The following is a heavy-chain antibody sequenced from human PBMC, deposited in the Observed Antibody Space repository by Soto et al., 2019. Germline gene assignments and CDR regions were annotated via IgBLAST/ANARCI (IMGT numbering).Heavy chain of an antibody. CDR1: GYSFTSYC. CDR2: IYPCDSDT. V-gene: IGHV5-51*01. CDR3: ARQRYGDRDY. D-gene: IGHD4-17*01. Sequence: VESLKISCRGSGYSFTSYCIGWVRQMPWKGLEWMGIIYPCDSDTRYSPSFQGQVTISADKSISTDYLQWSSLKAADTAMYYCARQRYGDRDYRGQGTLVTVSS. J-gene: IGHJ4*02.